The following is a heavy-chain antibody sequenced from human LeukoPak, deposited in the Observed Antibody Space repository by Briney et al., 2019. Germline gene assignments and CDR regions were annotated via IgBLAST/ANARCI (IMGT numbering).Heavy chain of an antibody. D-gene: IGHD5-12*01. J-gene: IGHJ4*02. CDR2: TYYRSKWYN. Sequence: SQNLSLTCAISGDSVSSNSAAWNWIRQSPSRGLEWLGRTYYRSKWYNDYAVSVKSRITINPDTSKNQFSLQLNSVTPEDTAVYYCARRPRIEGYDQGFDYWGQGTLVTVSS. CDR1: GDSVSSNSAA. V-gene: IGHV6-1*01. CDR3: ARRPRIEGYDQGFDY.